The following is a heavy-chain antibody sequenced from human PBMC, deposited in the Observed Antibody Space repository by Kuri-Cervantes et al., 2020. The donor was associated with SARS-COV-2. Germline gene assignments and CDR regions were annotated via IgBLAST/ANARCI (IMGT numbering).Heavy chain of an antibody. CDR3: ARGRRTAMASLFDY. J-gene: IGHJ4*02. Sequence: GESLKISCVASGFTFDGFGIHWVRQAPGKGLEWMTGISYDETTKYYADSVKGRFTVSRDNSVNTVYLQLNNLRPEDTAVYYCARGRRTAMASLFDYWGQGTLVTVSS. CDR1: GFTFDGFG. CDR2: ISYDETTK. V-gene: IGHV3-30*03. D-gene: IGHD5-18*01.